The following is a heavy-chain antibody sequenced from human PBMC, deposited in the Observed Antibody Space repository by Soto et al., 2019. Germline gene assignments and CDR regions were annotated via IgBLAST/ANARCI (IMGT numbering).Heavy chain of an antibody. J-gene: IGHJ6*02. Sequence: QVQLVQSGAEMRKPGSSLRVSCKASGGTFSDYAFSWVRQAPGQGLEWMGGIVPRFGSPNYAQKFGGRVTITADTSSSTGYRALSSLRLDDTAVYCGARDRIQLRLGKYAFNGMDGWGQGTTMIVSS. CDR3: ARDRIQLRLGKYAFNGMDG. D-gene: IGHD3-16*01. V-gene: IGHV1-69*06. CDR1: GGTFSDYA. CDR2: IVPRFGSP.